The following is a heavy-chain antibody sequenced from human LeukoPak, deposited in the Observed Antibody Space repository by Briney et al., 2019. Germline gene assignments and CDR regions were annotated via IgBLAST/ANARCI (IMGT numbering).Heavy chain of an antibody. Sequence: GGSLRLSCAASGFTFSDYYMSWIRQAPGKGLEWVSYISISGTTLYYADSVKGRFTISRDNAKNSLYLQMNSLRDEDTAVYYCARDEDGYCSSTSCYTSYFDYWGQGTLVTVSS. CDR1: GFTFSDYY. V-gene: IGHV3-11*04. D-gene: IGHD2-2*02. CDR3: ARDEDGYCSSTSCYTSYFDY. CDR2: ISISGTTL. J-gene: IGHJ4*02.